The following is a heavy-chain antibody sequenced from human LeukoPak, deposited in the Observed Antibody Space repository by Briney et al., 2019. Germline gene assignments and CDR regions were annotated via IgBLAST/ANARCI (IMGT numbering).Heavy chain of an antibody. CDR3: AREARISRD. CDR1: GFTFSGYW. CDR2: ISGSGTTT. J-gene: IGHJ4*02. V-gene: IGHV3-11*01. Sequence: GGSLRLSCAASGFTFSGYWMTWVRQAPGKGLEYISYISGSGTTTNYADSVKGRFTISRDNDKNSLYLQMNSLRAEDTAVYYCAREARISRDWGQGTLVTVSS. D-gene: IGHD1-14*01.